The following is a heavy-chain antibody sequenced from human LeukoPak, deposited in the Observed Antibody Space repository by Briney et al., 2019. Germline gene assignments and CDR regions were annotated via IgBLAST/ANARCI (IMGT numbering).Heavy chain of an antibody. D-gene: IGHD1-26*01. Sequence: SETLSLTCTVSGGSISSYYWSWIRQPPGKRLEWVGESNDSGGTNYNPSLKSRVTISADKSKNQVSLKLTSVTAADTAVYYCARLSVIVGAALEYYYYYMDVWGQGTTVTVSS. CDR3: ARLSVIVGAALEYYYYYMDV. CDR1: GGSISSYY. J-gene: IGHJ6*03. V-gene: IGHV4-34*01. CDR2: SNDSGGT.